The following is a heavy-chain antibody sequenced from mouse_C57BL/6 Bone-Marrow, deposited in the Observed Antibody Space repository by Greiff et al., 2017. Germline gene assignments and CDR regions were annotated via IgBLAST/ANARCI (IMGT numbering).Heavy chain of an antibody. Sequence: VQLQQPGAELVKPGASVTMSCKASGYTFTSYWITWVKQRPGQGLEWIGDIYPTSGRTNYNEKFKSKAILTVDTSSNTAYMQLSSLTSENSAVFYCANSGPLGRSFDYWGQGTTLTVSS. J-gene: IGHJ2*01. CDR2: IYPTSGRT. D-gene: IGHD4-1*01. CDR3: ANSGPLGRSFDY. V-gene: IGHV1-55*01. CDR1: GYTFTSYW.